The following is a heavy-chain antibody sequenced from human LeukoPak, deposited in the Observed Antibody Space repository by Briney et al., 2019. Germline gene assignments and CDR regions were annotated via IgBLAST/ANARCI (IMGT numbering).Heavy chain of an antibody. Sequence: GGSLRVSCAASGFTFSSYSMNWVRQAPGKGLEWVSYISSSSSTIYYADSVKGRFTISRDNAKNSLYLQMNSLRAEDTAVYYCARGIVATIVSPFDYWGQGTLVTVSS. CDR2: ISSSSSTI. CDR3: ARGIVATIVSPFDY. CDR1: GFTFSSYS. J-gene: IGHJ4*02. D-gene: IGHD5-12*01. V-gene: IGHV3-48*01.